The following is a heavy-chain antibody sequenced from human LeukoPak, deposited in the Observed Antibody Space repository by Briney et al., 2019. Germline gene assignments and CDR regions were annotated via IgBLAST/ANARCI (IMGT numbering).Heavy chain of an antibody. D-gene: IGHD3-16*01. V-gene: IGHV1-8*01. CDR3: ARGTRLRLGESYSYNYVMDV. CDR2: MNPNNGNT. Sequence: ASVRVSCKASGYTRASFDINWVRQTPGQGPEWMGWMNPNNGNTGYAQIFQGRVTMTRNASISTAYMELSRLRSGDTAVYYCARGTRLRLGESYSYNYVMDVWGQGTTVTVSS. CDR1: GYTRASFD. J-gene: IGHJ6*02.